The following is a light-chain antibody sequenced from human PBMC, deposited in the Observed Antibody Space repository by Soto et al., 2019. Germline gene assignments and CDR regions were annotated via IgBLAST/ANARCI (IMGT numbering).Light chain of an antibody. Sequence: ESVLTQSAATLSLSPGERAALSCRASQSVSSYLAWYQQKPGQAPRLLIFDASNRATGIPDRFSGSGSGTDFTLTISSLEPEDFAVYYCQQRSNWPPITFGQGTRLEIK. CDR2: DAS. CDR1: QSVSSY. V-gene: IGKV3-11*01. J-gene: IGKJ5*01. CDR3: QQRSNWPPIT.